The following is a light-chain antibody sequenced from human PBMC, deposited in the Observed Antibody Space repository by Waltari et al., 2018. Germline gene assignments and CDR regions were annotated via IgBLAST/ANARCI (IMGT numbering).Light chain of an antibody. CDR3: MFWPSNVWV. CDR2: YNSDSEK. Sequence: QPVLTQPPSSSASPGESARLTCPLPRDINVGDLIIYWYQQKPGSPPRFLLYYNSDSEKAQGSGVPSRFSGSKDASANAGILLISGLQSEDEADYYCMFWPSNVWVFGGGTKLTVL. V-gene: IGLV5-37*01. J-gene: IGLJ3*02. CDR1: RDINVGDLI.